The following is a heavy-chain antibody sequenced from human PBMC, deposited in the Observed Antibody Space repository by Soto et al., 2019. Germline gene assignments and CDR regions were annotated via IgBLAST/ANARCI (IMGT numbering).Heavy chain of an antibody. J-gene: IGHJ6*03. CDR1: GFTFSSYW. CDR2: IKQDGSEK. D-gene: IGHD3-3*01. Sequence: EVQLVESGGGLVQPGGSLRLSCAASGFTFSSYWMSWVRQAPGKGLEWVANIKQDGSEKYYVDSVEGRFTISRDNAKNSLYLQMNSLRAEDTAVYYCARVGYDFWSAYYYMDVWGKGTTVTVSS. V-gene: IGHV3-7*01. CDR3: ARVGYDFWSAYYYMDV.